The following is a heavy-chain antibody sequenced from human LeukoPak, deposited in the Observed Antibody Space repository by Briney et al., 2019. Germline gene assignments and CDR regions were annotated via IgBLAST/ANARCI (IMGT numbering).Heavy chain of an antibody. D-gene: IGHD4-17*01. V-gene: IGHV4-34*01. CDR1: GGSFSGYY. CDR3: AAPKDDGYYFDY. CDR2: INHSGST. Sequence: PSETLSLTCAVYGGSFSGYYWSWIRQPPGKGLEWIGEINHSGSTNYNPSLKSRVTISVDTSKNQFSLKLSSVTAADTAVYYCAAPKDDGYYFDYWGQGTLVTVSS. J-gene: IGHJ4*02.